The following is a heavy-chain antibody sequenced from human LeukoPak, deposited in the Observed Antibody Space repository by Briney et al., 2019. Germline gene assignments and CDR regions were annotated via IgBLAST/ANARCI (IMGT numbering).Heavy chain of an antibody. J-gene: IGHJ5*02. CDR2: IKQDGSEK. D-gene: IGHD3-9*01. V-gene: IGHV3-7*01. CDR1: GFTFSSSL. CDR3: ATSYDILIGYFGS. Sequence: GGPLRPSFAASGFTFSSSLVSWVRPAPGKGLGGVANIKQDGSEKYYVDSVKGRFTISRDNAKNSLYLQMNSLRAEDTAVYYCATSYDILIGYFGSWGQGTLVTVSS.